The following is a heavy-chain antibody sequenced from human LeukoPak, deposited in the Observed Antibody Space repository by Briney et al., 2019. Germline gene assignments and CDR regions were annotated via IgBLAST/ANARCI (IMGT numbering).Heavy chain of an antibody. D-gene: IGHD5-12*01. V-gene: IGHV3-66*01. CDR2: IYSGGST. Sequence: PGGSLRLSCAASEFTVSVNYMSWVRQAPGKGLEWVSFIYSGGSTYYADSVKGRFTISRDSSKNILYLQMNNLRAEDTAVYYCARGPSGYRNTGGQGTLVTVSS. CDR1: EFTVSVNY. J-gene: IGHJ4*02. CDR3: ARGPSGYRNT.